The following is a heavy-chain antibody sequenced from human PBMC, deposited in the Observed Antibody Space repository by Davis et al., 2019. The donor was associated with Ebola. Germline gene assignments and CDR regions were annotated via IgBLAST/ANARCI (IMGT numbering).Heavy chain of an antibody. V-gene: IGHV3-30*02. J-gene: IGHJ4*02. D-gene: IGHD6-13*01. CDR3: AKDRAYSISWYGWFDY. CDR1: GFTFSSYG. Sequence: PGGSLRLSCAASGFTFSSYGMHWVRQAPDKGLEWVAFIRYDGSNKYYADSVKGRFTISRDNSKNTLYLQMNSLRAEDTAVYYCAKDRAYSISWYGWFDYWGQGTLVTVSS. CDR2: IRYDGSNK.